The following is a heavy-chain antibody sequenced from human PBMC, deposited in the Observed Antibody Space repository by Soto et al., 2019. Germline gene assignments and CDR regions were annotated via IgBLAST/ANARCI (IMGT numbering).Heavy chain of an antibody. CDR3: ARAWHGATTGY. CDR1: GFTFSSYA. J-gene: IGHJ4*02. D-gene: IGHD1-26*01. V-gene: IGHV3-30-3*01. Sequence: GGSLRLSCAASGFTFSSYAMHWVRQAPGKGLEWVAVISYDGSNKYYADSVKGRFTISRDNSKNTLYLQMNSLRAEDTAVYYCARAWHGATTGYWGQGTLVTVSS. CDR2: ISYDGSNK.